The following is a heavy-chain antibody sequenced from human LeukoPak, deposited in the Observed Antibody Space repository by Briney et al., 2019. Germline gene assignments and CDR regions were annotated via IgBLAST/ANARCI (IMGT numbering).Heavy chain of an antibody. Sequence: GGSLRLSCVGSGFTPSSYAMSWVRQAPGKGLEWVSAISGSGTRTYYADSVKGRFTISRDNSKNTLYLQMNSLRAEDTAVYYCAKAPTKEEEWLLLNYFDYWGQGTLVTVSS. D-gene: IGHD3-22*01. J-gene: IGHJ4*02. V-gene: IGHV3-23*01. CDR2: ISGSGTRT. CDR1: GFTPSSYA. CDR3: AKAPTKEEEWLLLNYFDY.